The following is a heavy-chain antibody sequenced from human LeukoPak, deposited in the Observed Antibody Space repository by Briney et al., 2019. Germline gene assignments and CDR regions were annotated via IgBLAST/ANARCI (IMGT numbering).Heavy chain of an antibody. Sequence: ETLSLTCTVSGGSISSYYWSWIRQPPGKGLEWIGYIYYSGSTNYNPSLKSRVTISVDTSKNQFSLKLSSVTAADTAVYYCARVSGRNLNSALILGYWGQGTLVTVSS. CDR3: ARVSGRNLNSALILGY. J-gene: IGHJ4*02. D-gene: IGHD1-26*01. CDR1: GGSISSYY. CDR2: IYYSGST. V-gene: IGHV4-59*01.